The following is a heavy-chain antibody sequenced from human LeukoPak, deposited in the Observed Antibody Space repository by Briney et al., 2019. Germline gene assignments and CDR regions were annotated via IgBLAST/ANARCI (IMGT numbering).Heavy chain of an antibody. V-gene: IGHV3-48*03. CDR1: GFTFNSYE. CDR2: VSSSGSTI. J-gene: IGHJ4*02. CDR3: AKGTYDY. Sequence: GGSLRLSCAASGFTFNSYEMNWVRQAPGKGLEWVSYVSSSGSTIYYADSVKGRFTISRDNSKNSLYLQMNSLRTEDTALYYCAKGTYDYWGQGTLVTVSS.